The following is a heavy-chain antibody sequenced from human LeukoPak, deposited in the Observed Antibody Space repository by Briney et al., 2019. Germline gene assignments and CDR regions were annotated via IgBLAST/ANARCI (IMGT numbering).Heavy chain of an antibody. Sequence: GGSLRLSCAASGFTFSSYSMNWVRQAPGKGLEWVSSISIISSYIYYADSVKGRFTISRDNAKDSLYLQMNSLRAEDTAVYYCARDRVRGYCSGGSCPGRGDAFDIWGQGTMVTVSS. V-gene: IGHV3-21*01. CDR2: ISIISSYI. CDR1: GFTFSSYS. J-gene: IGHJ3*02. CDR3: ARDRVRGYCSGGSCPGRGDAFDI. D-gene: IGHD2-15*01.